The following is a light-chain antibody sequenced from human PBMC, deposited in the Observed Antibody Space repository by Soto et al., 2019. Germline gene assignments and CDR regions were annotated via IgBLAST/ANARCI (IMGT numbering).Light chain of an antibody. CDR3: QQSHDWPLT. V-gene: IGKV3D-15*01. J-gene: IGKJ4*01. CDR1: QSVSSN. Sequence: EIVMTQSPATLSVSPGERATLSCRSSQSVSSNFAWYQQRPAQAPRLLIYDVSTRATGVPTRFSGSGSGTEFTITISSLQSADFAVYYCQQSHDWPLTFGGGNRVEIK. CDR2: DVS.